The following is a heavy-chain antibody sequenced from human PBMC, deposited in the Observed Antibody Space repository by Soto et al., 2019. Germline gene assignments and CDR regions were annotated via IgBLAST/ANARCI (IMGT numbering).Heavy chain of an antibody. J-gene: IGHJ5*02. CDR1: GYIFTNYY. CDR2: INPSGSST. Sequence: QVQLVQSGAEVKKPGASVKVSCKASGYIFTNYYIHWVRQTPGQGLEWMGIINPSGSSTRYAQNFQGRVTMTRDTSSSTVYMELSSLRFEDTAVYYCTRDVGDSGCHWFDPWGQGSLVTVSS. CDR3: TRDVGDSGCHWFDP. V-gene: IGHV1-46*01. D-gene: IGHD1-26*01.